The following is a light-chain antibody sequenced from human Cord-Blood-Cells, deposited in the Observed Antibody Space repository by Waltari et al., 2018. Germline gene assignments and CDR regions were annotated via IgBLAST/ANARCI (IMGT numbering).Light chain of an antibody. CDR3: QKYNSAPRT. V-gene: IGKV1-27*01. J-gene: IGKJ1*01. CDR2: AAS. Sequence: DLQMTQSPSSLSASVGDRVTTTCRAIQGISNYLAWYQQKPGKVPKLLIYAASTLQSGVPSRFSGSGSGTDFTLTISSLQPEDVATYYCQKYNSAPRTFGQGTKVEIK. CDR1: QGISNY.